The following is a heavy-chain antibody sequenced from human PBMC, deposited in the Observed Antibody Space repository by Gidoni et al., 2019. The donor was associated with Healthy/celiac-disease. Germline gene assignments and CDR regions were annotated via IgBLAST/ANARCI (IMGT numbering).Heavy chain of an antibody. D-gene: IGHD3-10*01. J-gene: IGHJ6*03. V-gene: IGHV3-21*01. Sequence: EVQLVESGGGLVKPGGSLRLSCAASGFTFSSYSMNWVRQAPGKGLEWVSSISSSSSYIYYADSVKGRFTISRDNAKNSLYLQMNSLRAEDTAVYYCARDSLLWFGELGYMDVWGKGTTVTVSS. CDR1: GFTFSSYS. CDR3: ARDSLLWFGELGYMDV. CDR2: ISSSSSYI.